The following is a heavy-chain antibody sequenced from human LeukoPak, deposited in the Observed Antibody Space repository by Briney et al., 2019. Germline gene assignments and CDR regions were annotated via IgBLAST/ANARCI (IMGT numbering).Heavy chain of an antibody. CDR1: GFTFDDYA. D-gene: IGHD2-2*01. CDR3: AKGGCSSTSCTLDY. CDR2: ISWNSGSI. J-gene: IGHJ4*02. V-gene: IGHV3-9*03. Sequence: GGSLRLSCAASGFTFDDYAMHWVRQAPGKCLEWVSGISWNSGSIGYADSVKGRFTISRDNAKNSLYLQMNSLRAEDMALYYCAKGGCSSTSCTLDYWGQGTLVTVSS.